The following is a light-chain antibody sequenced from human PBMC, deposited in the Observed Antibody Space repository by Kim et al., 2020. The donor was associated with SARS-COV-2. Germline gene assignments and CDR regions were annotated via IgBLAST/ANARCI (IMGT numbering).Light chain of an antibody. CDR3: HSRAISGNQVL. J-gene: IGLJ3*02. CDR2: GYN. V-gene: IGLV3-19*01. CDR1: SHRNKN. Sequence: ALAPQVRSNFQGHSHRNKNENWDLRKPEPAPVLVIDGYNRRPSGIPDRVSVSSSGTTDSLTFTGAEAEDEADYDCHSRAISGNQVLFGGGTKLTVL.